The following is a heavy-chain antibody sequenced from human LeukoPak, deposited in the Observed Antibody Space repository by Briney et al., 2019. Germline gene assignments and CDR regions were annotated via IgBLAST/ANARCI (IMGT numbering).Heavy chain of an antibody. D-gene: IGHD6-6*01. CDR2: IIPIFGTS. CDR1: GGTFSSYA. CDR3: ARDISSSSPLDY. Sequence: SVKVSCKASGGTFSSYAISWVRQAPGQGLEWMGRIIPIFGTSNYAQKFQGRVTITTDESTSTAYMELSSLRSEDTAVYYCARDISSSSPLDYWGQGTLVTVSS. J-gene: IGHJ4*02. V-gene: IGHV1-69*05.